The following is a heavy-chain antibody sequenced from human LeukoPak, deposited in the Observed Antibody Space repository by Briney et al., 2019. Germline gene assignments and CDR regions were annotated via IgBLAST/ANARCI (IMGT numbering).Heavy chain of an antibody. J-gene: IGHJ5*02. Sequence: PGGSLRLSCAASGITFSSYAMTWVRQAPGKGLEWVSAISARGGSTYYADSVKGRFSISRDNSKNTLYLQMNSLRAEDTAVYYCARDSLVGGSYYAGESGTLNWFDPWGQGTLVTVSS. CDR3: ARDSLVGGSYYAGESGTLNWFDP. D-gene: IGHD1-26*01. CDR2: ISARGGST. V-gene: IGHV3-23*01. CDR1: GITFSSYA.